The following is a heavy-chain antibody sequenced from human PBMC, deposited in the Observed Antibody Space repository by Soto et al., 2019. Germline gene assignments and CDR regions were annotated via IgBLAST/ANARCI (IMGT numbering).Heavy chain of an antibody. V-gene: IGHV1-8*01. J-gene: IGHJ6*02. D-gene: IGHD3-16*01. CDR2: MNPNSGNT. CDR3: ARWGVGPRFYYYGMDV. Sequence: QVQLVQSGAEVKKPGASVKVSCKASGYTFTSYDINWVRQATGQGLAWMGWMNPNSGNTGYAQKFQGRVTMTRNTSISTAYMELSSLRSEDTAVYYCARWGVGPRFYYYGMDVWGQGTTVTVSS. CDR1: GYTFTSYD.